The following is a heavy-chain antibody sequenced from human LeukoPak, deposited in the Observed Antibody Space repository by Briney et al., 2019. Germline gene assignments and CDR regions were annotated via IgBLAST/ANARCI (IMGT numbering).Heavy chain of an antibody. CDR3: ARRASEGTFDY. D-gene: IGHD1-1*01. Sequence: GESLKISCKGSGYSFTSYWIGWARQMPGKGLEWMGIIYPGDSDTRYSPSFQGQVTISADKTISTAYLQWSSLKASDTAIYYCARRASEGTFDYWGQGILVTVSS. CDR2: IYPGDSDT. V-gene: IGHV5-51*01. CDR1: GYSFTSYW. J-gene: IGHJ4*02.